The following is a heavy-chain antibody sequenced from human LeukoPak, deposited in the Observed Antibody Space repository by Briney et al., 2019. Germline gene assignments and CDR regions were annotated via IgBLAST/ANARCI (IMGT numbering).Heavy chain of an antibody. CDR2: IYYSGST. Sequence: SQTLSLTCTVSGGSISSGDYYWSWIRQPPGKGLEWIVYIYYSGSTYYNPSLKSRVTTSVDTSKNQFSLKLSSVTAADTAVYYCARASYYYDSSGYYKGRDYFDYWGQGTLVTVSS. CDR1: GGSISSGDYY. V-gene: IGHV4-30-4*01. J-gene: IGHJ4*02. CDR3: ARASYYYDSSGYYKGRDYFDY. D-gene: IGHD3-22*01.